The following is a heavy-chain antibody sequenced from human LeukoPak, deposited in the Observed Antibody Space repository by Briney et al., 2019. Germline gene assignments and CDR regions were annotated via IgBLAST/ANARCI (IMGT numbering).Heavy chain of an antibody. CDR3: ASGPKSIAARSGAFDI. Sequence: GGSLRLSCAASGFTFNNYWMDWVRQVPGKGLEWVANIKQDGVEKYFVGSVKGRFAISRDNSKNTLYLQMNSLRAEDTAVYYCASGPKSIAARSGAFDIWGQGTMVTVSS. CDR1: GFTFNNYW. D-gene: IGHD6-6*01. CDR2: IKQDGVEK. J-gene: IGHJ3*02. V-gene: IGHV3-7*03.